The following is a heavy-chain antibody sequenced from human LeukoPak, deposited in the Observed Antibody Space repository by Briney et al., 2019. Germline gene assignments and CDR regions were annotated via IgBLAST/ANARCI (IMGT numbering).Heavy chain of an antibody. D-gene: IGHD7-27*01. CDR3: ARDLTGDGFDY. CDR1: GFTFTGYT. J-gene: IGHJ4*02. CDR2: ISSSSSYI. V-gene: IGHV3-21*01. Sequence: GGSLGLSCAASGFTFTGYTMNWVRQAPGKGLEWVSSISSSSSYIYYADSVKGRFTISRDNSKNTLYLQMNSLRAEDTAVYYCARDLTGDGFDYWGQGTLVTVSS.